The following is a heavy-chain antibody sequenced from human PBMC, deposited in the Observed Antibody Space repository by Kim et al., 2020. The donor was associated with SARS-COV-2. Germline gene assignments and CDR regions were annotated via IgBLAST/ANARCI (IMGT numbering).Heavy chain of an antibody. J-gene: IGHJ3*02. Sequence: FQGRVTITADESTSTAYMELSSLRSEDTAVYYCAREGGASIVGATITFDIWGQGTMVTVSS. D-gene: IGHD1-26*01. CDR3: AREGGASIVGATITFDI. V-gene: IGHV1-69*01.